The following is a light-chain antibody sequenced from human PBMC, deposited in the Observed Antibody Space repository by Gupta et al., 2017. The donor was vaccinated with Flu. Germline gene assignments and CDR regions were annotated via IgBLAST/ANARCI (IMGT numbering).Light chain of an antibody. J-gene: IGLJ3*02. CDR2: DNK. Sequence: VLPQPPLVSAAPEEQVVITSSGNSSNIGNNGVSWYQHLPGTAPKLLIYDNKKRPSSIPDRFSGSKSGTSATLGITGLQTGDEADYYCATWDSSLSVEVFGGGTKLTVL. CDR3: ATWDSSLSVEV. CDR1: SSNIGNNG. V-gene: IGLV1-51*01.